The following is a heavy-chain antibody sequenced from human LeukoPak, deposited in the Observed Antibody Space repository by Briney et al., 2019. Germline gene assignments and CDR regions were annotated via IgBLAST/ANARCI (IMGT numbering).Heavy chain of an antibody. CDR1: GYTFTSYD. Sequence: ASVKVSCKASGYTFTSYDINWVRQATGQGLEWMGWMNPNSGNTGYAQKFQGRATMTRNTSISTAYMELSSLRSEDTAVYYCARVRRGYCSSTSCSSYNWFDPWGQGTLVTVSS. J-gene: IGHJ5*02. D-gene: IGHD2-2*01. CDR3: ARVRRGYCSSTSCSSYNWFDP. CDR2: MNPNSGNT. V-gene: IGHV1-8*01.